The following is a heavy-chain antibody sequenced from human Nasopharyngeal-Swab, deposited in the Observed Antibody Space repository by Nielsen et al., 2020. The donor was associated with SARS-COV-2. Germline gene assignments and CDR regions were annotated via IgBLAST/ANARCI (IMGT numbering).Heavy chain of an antibody. D-gene: IGHD1-26*01. CDR1: SDTFTSYD. CDR2: MNPNSGNT. J-gene: IGHJ6*02. CDR3: ARTGYSGSYPYYYYYYGMDV. V-gene: IGHV1-8*01. Sequence: ASVKVYCKASSDTFTSYDINWVRQATGQGLEWMGWMNPNSGNTGYAQKFQGRVTMTRNTSISTAYMELSSLRSEDTAVYYCARTGYSGSYPYYYYYYGMDVWGQGTTVTVSS.